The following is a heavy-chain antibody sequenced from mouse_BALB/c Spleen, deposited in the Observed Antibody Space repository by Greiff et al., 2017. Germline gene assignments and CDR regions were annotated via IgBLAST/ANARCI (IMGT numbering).Heavy chain of an antibody. J-gene: IGHJ4*01. CDR3: ARWDYDAGYAMDY. CDR1: GYTFSSYW. Sequence: QVQLQQSGAELMKPGASVKISCKATGYTFSSYWIEWVKQRPGHGLEWIGEILPGSGSTNYNEKFKGKATFTADTSSNTAYMQLSSLTSEDSAVYYCARWDYDAGYAMDYWGQGTSVTVSS. V-gene: IGHV1-9*01. D-gene: IGHD2-4*01. CDR2: ILPGSGST.